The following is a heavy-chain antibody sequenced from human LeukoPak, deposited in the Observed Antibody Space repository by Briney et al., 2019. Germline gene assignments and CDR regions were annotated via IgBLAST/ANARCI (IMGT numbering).Heavy chain of an antibody. D-gene: IGHD1-1*01. CDR1: GSTFNSYA. CDR2: FDPEDGET. V-gene: IGHV1-24*01. J-gene: IGHJ3*02. Sequence: GASVKASCKASGSTFNSYAISWVRQAPGKGLEWMGGFDPEDGETIYAQKFQGRVTMTEDTSTDTAYMELSSLRSEDTAVYYCATVWGTTGTTPSPDAFDIWGQGTMVTVSS. CDR3: ATVWGTTGTTPSPDAFDI.